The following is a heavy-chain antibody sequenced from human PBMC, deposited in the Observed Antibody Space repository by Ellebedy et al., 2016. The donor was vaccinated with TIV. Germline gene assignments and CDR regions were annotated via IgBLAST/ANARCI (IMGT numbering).Heavy chain of an antibody. Sequence: KVSCKGSGYSFTSYWIGWVRQMPGKGLEWMGIIYPGDSDTRYSPSFQGQVTISADKSISTAYLQWSSLKASDTAMYYCARGLEGNYYYYGMDVWGQGTTVTVSS. J-gene: IGHJ6*02. CDR2: IYPGDSDT. D-gene: IGHD3-3*01. V-gene: IGHV5-51*01. CDR3: ARGLEGNYYYYGMDV. CDR1: GYSFTSYW.